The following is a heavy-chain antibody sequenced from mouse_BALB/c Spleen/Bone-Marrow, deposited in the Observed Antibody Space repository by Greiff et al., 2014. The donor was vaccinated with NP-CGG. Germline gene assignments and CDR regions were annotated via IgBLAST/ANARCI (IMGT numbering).Heavy chain of an antibody. CDR2: SRSKPNDYTT. J-gene: IGHJ2*01. CDR3: ARDGGYGRDN. CDR1: GFTFSDIY. V-gene: IGHV7-1*02. D-gene: IGHD1-1*02. Sequence: EVQLVESGGGLVQPGGSLRLSCATSGFTFSDIYMEWVRQPPGKRLEWIATSRSKPNDYTTEYSASVKGRFIVSRDTSQSILYRQMNALRPEDTAIYYCARDGGYGRDNWGQGTTLTVSS.